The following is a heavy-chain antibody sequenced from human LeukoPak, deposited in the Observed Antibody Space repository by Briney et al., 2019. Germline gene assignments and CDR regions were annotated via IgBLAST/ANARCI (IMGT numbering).Heavy chain of an antibody. CDR1: GGSFSGYY. CDR3: ARAHSEYLAATGTRLDYYYYGMDV. CDR2: IYYSGST. J-gene: IGHJ6*02. D-gene: IGHD6-13*01. Sequence: SETLSLTCAVYGGSFSGYYWSWIRQPPGKGLEWIGYIYYSGSTNYNPSLKSRVTISVDTSKNQFSLKLSSVTAADTAVYYCARAHSEYLAATGTRLDYYYYGMDVWGQGTTVTVSS. V-gene: IGHV4-59*13.